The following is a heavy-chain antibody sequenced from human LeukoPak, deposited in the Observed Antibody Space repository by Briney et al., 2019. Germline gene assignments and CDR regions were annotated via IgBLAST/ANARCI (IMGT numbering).Heavy chain of an antibody. CDR2: IRYDGSNE. J-gene: IGHJ3*02. Sequence: GGSLRLSCAASGFSFSGYGMHWVRQAPGKGLEWVAFIRYDGSNEYYADSVKGRFTISRDNSKNTLYLQMNSLRAEDTAVYYCAKVWFGESESPNDAFDIWGQGTMVTVSS. CDR1: GFSFSGYG. D-gene: IGHD3-10*01. V-gene: IGHV3-30*02. CDR3: AKVWFGESESPNDAFDI.